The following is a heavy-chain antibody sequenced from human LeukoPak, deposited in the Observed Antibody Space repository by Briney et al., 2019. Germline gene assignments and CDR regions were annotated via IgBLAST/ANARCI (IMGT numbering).Heavy chain of an antibody. J-gene: IGHJ4*02. CDR3: ARVPPTAYSSSSFDY. CDR2: INPNSGGT. CDR1: GYTFTGYY. Sequence: ASVKVSCKASGYTFTGYYMHWVRQAPGQGLEWMGWINPNSGGTNYAQKLQGRVTMTTDTSTSTAYMELRSLRSDDTAVYYCARVPPTAYSSSSFDYWGQGTLVTVSS. D-gene: IGHD6-6*01. V-gene: IGHV1-2*02.